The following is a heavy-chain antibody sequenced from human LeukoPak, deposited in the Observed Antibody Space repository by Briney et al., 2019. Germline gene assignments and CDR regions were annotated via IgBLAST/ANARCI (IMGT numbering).Heavy chain of an antibody. J-gene: IGHJ4*02. D-gene: IGHD6-13*01. CDR2: IYNSRDT. CDR3: ARKGPIAATGPDY. V-gene: IGHV4-59*01. CDR1: GGSISSYY. Sequence: SETLSLTCPVSGGSISSYYWSWIRQPPGKGLEWLGYIYNSRDTNYNPSLKSRVTFSVDTSKNQFSLKLSSVTAADTAVYYCARKGPIAATGPDYWGQGTLVTVSS.